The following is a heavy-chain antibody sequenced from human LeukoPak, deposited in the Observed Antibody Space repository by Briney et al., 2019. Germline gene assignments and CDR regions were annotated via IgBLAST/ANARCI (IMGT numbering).Heavy chain of an antibody. J-gene: IGHJ6*02. V-gene: IGHV3-23*01. CDR1: AFIFSGHW. Sequence: PGGSLRLSCEGSAFIFSGHWMNWVRQAPGKGLEWVSSISGSGNRTYYADSVKGRFTISRDNSKNTLFLQMNSLRAEDTAVYYCAKNLYCGGGSCYPSALGMDVWGQGTTVTVSS. CDR2: ISGSGNRT. CDR3: AKNLYCGGGSCYPSALGMDV. D-gene: IGHD2-15*01.